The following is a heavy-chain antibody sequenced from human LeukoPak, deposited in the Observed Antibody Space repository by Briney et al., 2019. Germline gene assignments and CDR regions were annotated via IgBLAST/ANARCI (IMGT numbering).Heavy chain of an antibody. CDR3: ATGPTVTTDYYDYYGMDV. V-gene: IGHV4-59*12. Sequence: SETLSLTCTVSGGSISSYYWSWIRQPPWKGLEWIGYIYYSGSTNYNPSLKSRVTISVDTSKNQFSLKLSSVTAADTAVYYCATGPTVTTDYYDYYGMDVWGQGTTVTVSS. CDR1: GGSISSYY. J-gene: IGHJ6*02. D-gene: IGHD4-17*01. CDR2: IYYSGST.